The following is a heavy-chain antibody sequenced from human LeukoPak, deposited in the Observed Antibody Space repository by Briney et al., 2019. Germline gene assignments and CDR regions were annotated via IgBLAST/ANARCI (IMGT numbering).Heavy chain of an antibody. CDR1: GGTFTIYA. CDR2: IGRIFGTA. CDR3: AREGGLRRTAEYFQH. Sequence: SVTLSSKPSGGTFTIYAISWVRQAPGHGLESMGGIGRIFGTANYAQKFQGRVTITADESTSTAYMELSSLRSEDTAVYYCAREGGLRRTAEYFQHWGQGTLVTVSS. V-gene: IGHV1-69*13. J-gene: IGHJ1*01. D-gene: IGHD4-17*01.